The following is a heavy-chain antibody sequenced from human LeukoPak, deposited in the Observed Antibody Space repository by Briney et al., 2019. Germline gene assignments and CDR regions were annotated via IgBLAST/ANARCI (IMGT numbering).Heavy chain of an antibody. J-gene: IGHJ4*02. V-gene: IGHV3-33*08. D-gene: IGHD5-18*01. CDR1: GFTFSSYG. CDR3: ARDSYGHRGAFDY. Sequence: GGSLRLSCAASGFTFSSYGMHWVRQAPGKGLEWVAVIWYGGSNKYYADSVKGRFTISRDNSKNTLYLQMNSLRAEDTAVYYCARDSYGHRGAFDYWGQGTLVTVSS. CDR2: IWYGGSNK.